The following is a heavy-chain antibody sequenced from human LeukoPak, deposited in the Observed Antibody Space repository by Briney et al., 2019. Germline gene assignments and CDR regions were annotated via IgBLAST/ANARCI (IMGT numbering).Heavy chain of an antibody. CDR1: GGSISSYC. V-gene: IGHV4-4*07. Sequence: SETLSLTCTVSGGSISSYCWSWIRQPAGKGLEWIGRIYTSGSTNYNPSLKSRVTMSVDTSKNQFSLKLSSVTAADTAVYYCARAPIAAAGLPFDYWGQGTLVTVSS. CDR3: ARAPIAAAGLPFDY. D-gene: IGHD6-13*01. J-gene: IGHJ4*02. CDR2: IYTSGST.